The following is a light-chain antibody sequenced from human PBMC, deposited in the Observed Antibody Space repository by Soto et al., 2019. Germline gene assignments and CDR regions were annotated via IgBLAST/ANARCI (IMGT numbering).Light chain of an antibody. Sequence: DIQMTQSPDSLSASVGDRVTITCQASYDITNYVNWYQQKPGRAPRLLIYDAANLATGVPSRFSGSGSETDFTFTIASLQPEDVGFYYCHKYDNVPFTFAPGTKVNIK. J-gene: IGKJ3*01. CDR3: HKYDNVPFT. CDR1: YDITNY. CDR2: DAA. V-gene: IGKV1-33*01.